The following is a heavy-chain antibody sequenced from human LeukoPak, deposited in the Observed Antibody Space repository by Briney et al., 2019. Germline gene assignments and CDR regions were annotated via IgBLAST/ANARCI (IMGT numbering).Heavy chain of an antibody. J-gene: IGHJ6*02. CDR2: IIPIDDST. CDR1: GGTFSNHA. Sequence: ASVKVSCKASGGTFSNHAFSWVRQAPGQGLEWMGGIIPIDDSTNYVQKFQDRVMITADEATNIIYMELGSLKSEDTAEYYCARHSGHSGWYYGLDVWGQGTTVIVSS. D-gene: IGHD6-19*01. CDR3: ARHSGHSGWYYGLDV. V-gene: IGHV1-69*13.